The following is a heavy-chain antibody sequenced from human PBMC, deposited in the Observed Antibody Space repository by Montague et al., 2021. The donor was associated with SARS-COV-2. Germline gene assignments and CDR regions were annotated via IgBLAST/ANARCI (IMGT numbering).Heavy chain of an antibody. CDR3: ARAPVAHITIFGVVTSFDY. Sequence: SDTLSLTCTVSGGSISSHYWSWIRQPPGKGLEWIGYIYYSGSTNYNPSLKSRVTISVDTSKNQFSLKLSSVTAADTAVYYCARAPVAHITIFGVVTSFDYWGQGTLVTVSS. V-gene: IGHV4-59*11. CDR1: GGSISSHY. CDR2: IYYSGST. D-gene: IGHD3-3*01. J-gene: IGHJ4*02.